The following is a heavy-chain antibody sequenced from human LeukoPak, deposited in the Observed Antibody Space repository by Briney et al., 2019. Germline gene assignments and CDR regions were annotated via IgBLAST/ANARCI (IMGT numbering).Heavy chain of an antibody. CDR3: AREDPHTYNFDF. D-gene: IGHD1-1*01. J-gene: IGHJ4*02. CDR1: GYSFTSYH. Sequence: GASVKVSCKTSGYSFTSYHMHWLRQAPGQGLEWVGILKSSGDTTVYAQKFQGRVTVTRDTSTSTVYMELSSLSSEDMAVYYCAREDPHTYNFDFWGPGTLVTVSS. V-gene: IGHV1-46*01. CDR2: LKSSGDTT.